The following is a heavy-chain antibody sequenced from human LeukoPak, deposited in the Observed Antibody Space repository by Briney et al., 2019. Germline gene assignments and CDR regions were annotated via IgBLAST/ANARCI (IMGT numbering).Heavy chain of an antibody. D-gene: IGHD6-13*01. CDR1: GYSISSGYY. CDR2: IYHSGST. V-gene: IGHV4-38-2*01. J-gene: IGHJ5*02. Sequence: SETLSLTCAVSGYSISSGYYWGWIRQPPGKGLEWIGSIYHSGSTYYNPSLKSRVTISVDTSKNQFSLKLSSVTAADTAVYYCARSIAAAGTLFDPWGQGTLVTVSS. CDR3: ARSIAAAGTLFDP.